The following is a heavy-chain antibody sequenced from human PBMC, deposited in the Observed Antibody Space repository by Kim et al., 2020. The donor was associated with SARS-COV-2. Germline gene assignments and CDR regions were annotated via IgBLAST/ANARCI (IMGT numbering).Heavy chain of an antibody. CDR3: ARGGEYAFDV. V-gene: IGHV3-7*01. D-gene: IGHD3-10*01. Sequence: SAKNYVDDVQGRFTISRDNAKNSVYLQMDRLRVEDTAVYYCARGGEYAFDVWGQGTMVTVSS. J-gene: IGHJ3*01. CDR2: SAK.